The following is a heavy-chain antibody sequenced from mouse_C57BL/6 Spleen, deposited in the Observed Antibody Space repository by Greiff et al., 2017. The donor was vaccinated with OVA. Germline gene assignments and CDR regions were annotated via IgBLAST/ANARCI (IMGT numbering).Heavy chain of an antibody. Sequence: QVQLQQPGAELVRPGSSVKLSCKASGYTFTSYWMDWVKQRPGQGLEWIGNIYPSDSGTHSNQKFKDKATLTVDKSSSTAYMQLSSLTSEDSAVYYCATEGNYDEFAYWGQGTLVTVAA. CDR3: ATEGNYDEFAY. V-gene: IGHV1-61*01. CDR1: GYTFTSYW. D-gene: IGHD2-4*01. CDR2: IYPSDSGT. J-gene: IGHJ3*01.